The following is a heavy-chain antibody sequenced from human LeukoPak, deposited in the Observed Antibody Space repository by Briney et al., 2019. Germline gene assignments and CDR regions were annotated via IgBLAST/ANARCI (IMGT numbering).Heavy chain of an antibody. D-gene: IGHD6-13*01. J-gene: IGHJ4*02. Sequence: GGSLRLSCVVSGIPFSDFYMNWIRQAPGKGLEWISYVSSSGSYTDYAESVKGRFTISRDNAKSALYLEMSDLRVEDTAVYYCAAGTAADYWGQGTLVIVSS. CDR3: AAGTAADY. V-gene: IGHV3-11*03. CDR1: GIPFSDFY. CDR2: VSSSGSYT.